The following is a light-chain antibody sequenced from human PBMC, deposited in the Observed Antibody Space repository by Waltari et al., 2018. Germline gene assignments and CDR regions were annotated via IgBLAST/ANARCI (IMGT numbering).Light chain of an antibody. J-gene: IGLJ2*01. Sequence: YQQLPGVAPKLLIYGYSSRPSGVPDRFSGSKSGTSASLAITGLQAEDEADYYGQSFDSSLSGVVFGGGTKLTVL. CDR2: GYS. CDR3: QSFDSSLSGVV. V-gene: IGLV1-40*01.